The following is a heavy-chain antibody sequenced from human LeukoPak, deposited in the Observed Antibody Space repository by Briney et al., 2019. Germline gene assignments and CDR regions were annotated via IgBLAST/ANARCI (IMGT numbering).Heavy chain of an antibody. CDR3: ARETSPYTGSPQDD. J-gene: IGHJ4*02. Sequence: ASVKVSCKASGYTFVTYGISWVRQAPGQGLEWMGWISPYNGNTNYAQKFQGRVTMTTDTSTTTAYMELRSLRSDDTAVYYCARETSPYTGSPQDDWGQGTLVTVSS. D-gene: IGHD1-26*01. CDR1: GYTFVTYG. V-gene: IGHV1-18*01. CDR2: ISPYNGNT.